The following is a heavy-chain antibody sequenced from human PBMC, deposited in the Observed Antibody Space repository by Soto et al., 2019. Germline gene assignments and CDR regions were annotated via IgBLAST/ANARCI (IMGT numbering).Heavy chain of an antibody. J-gene: IGHJ4*02. V-gene: IGHV4-34*01. D-gene: IGHD2-8*02. CDR1: GGSYRCYY. Sequence: SETLSLTCALGGGSYRCYYWPWIRHPPVSGLDWSGGMNQSGSTNYTPSLKSRVTISVDTSKNQFSLKLTSVTAADTAVYYCARDKITGLFDYWGQGTPVTVS. CDR2: MNQSGST. CDR3: ARDKITGLFDY.